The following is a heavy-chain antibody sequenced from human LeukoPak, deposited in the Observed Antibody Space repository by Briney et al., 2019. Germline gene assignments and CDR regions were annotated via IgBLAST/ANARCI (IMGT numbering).Heavy chain of an antibody. CDR1: GFTFSSYW. Sequence: GGSLRLSCAASGFTFSSYWMSWVRQAPGKGLEWVANIKQDGSEKYYVDSVKGRFTISRDNAKNSLYLQMNSLRAEDTAVYYCARAPVVYYYDSSGYYGPLYYYYYMDVWGKGTTVTVS. D-gene: IGHD3-22*01. J-gene: IGHJ6*03. V-gene: IGHV3-7*01. CDR3: ARAPVVYYYDSSGYYGPLYYYYYMDV. CDR2: IKQDGSEK.